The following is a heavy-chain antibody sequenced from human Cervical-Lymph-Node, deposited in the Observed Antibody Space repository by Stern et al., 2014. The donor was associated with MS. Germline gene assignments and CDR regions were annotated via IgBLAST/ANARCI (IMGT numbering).Heavy chain of an antibody. V-gene: IGHV3-23*04. CDR1: GFIFRNYA. J-gene: IGHJ3*02. CDR2: IRPSGDR. D-gene: IGHD2-15*01. CDR3: VRANVRGISYGGPNDAFDI. Sequence: EVQLVQSGGGLVQPGGSLRLSCAASGFIFRNYAMSWVRQAPGKGLEWVSVIRPSGDRHYGRSVTGRFIISRDDSKNTVVLQMNSLRAEDTALYYCVRANVRGISYGGPNDAFDIWGQGTMVTVFS.